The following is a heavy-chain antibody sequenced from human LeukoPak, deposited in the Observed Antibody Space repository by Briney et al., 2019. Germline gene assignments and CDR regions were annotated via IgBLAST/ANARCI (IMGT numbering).Heavy chain of an antibody. D-gene: IGHD6-19*01. CDR3: ARDAEGQCSSGWYY. V-gene: IGHV4-38-2*02. CDR2: IYHSGST. CDR1: GYSISSGYY. Sequence: SETLSLTCAVSGYSISSGYYWGWIRQPPGKGLEWIGSIYHSGSTYYNPSLKSRVTISVDTSKNQFSLKLSSVTAADTAVYYCARDAEGQCSSGWYYWGQGTLVTVSS. J-gene: IGHJ4*02.